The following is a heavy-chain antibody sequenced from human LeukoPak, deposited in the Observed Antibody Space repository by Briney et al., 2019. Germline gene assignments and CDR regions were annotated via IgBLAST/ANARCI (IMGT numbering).Heavy chain of an antibody. Sequence: SETLSLTCTVSGGSISSGDYYWSWIRQPPGKGLEWIGYIYYSGSTYYNPSLKSRDTISVDTSKNQFSLKLSSVTAADTAVYYCATANFDCSGGSCYSYYFDYWGQGTLVTVSS. CDR3: ATANFDCSGGSCYSYYFDY. J-gene: IGHJ4*02. CDR2: IYYSGST. D-gene: IGHD2-15*01. V-gene: IGHV4-30-4*08. CDR1: GGSISSGDYY.